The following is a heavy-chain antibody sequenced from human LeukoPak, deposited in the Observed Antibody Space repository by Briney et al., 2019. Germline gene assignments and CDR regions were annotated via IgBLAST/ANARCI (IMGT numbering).Heavy chain of an antibody. CDR1: GFTFSSYA. J-gene: IGHJ4*02. CDR3: AKESHDSSSFDY. Sequence: GGSLRLSCAASGFTFSSYAMSWVRQAPGKGLEWVSGISWNSGSIGYADSVKGRFTISRDDAKNSLYLQMNSLRAEDTALYYCAKESHDSSSFDYWGQGTLVTVSS. CDR2: ISWNSGSI. D-gene: IGHD3-22*01. V-gene: IGHV3-9*01.